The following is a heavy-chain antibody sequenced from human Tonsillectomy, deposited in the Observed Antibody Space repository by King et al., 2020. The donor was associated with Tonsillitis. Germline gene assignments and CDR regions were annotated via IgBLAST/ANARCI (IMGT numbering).Heavy chain of an antibody. J-gene: IGHJ4*02. Sequence: VQLQQWGAGLLKPSETLSLTCAVYGGSFSGYYWNWIRQPPGKGLEWSGEINHSGSTNYNPSLKSRVTLSVDTSKNQFSLNLTSVTAADTAVYYCASRGGYWGQGTLVTVSS. CDR1: GGSFSGYY. D-gene: IGHD3-10*01. V-gene: IGHV4-34*01. CDR3: ASRGGY. CDR2: INHSGST.